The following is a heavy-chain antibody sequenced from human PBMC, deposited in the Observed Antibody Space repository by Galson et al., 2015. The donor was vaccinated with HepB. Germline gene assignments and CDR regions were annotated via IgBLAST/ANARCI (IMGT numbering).Heavy chain of an antibody. CDR3: ARDPGYCSGGSCYSRRFYYFDY. D-gene: IGHD2-15*01. V-gene: IGHV7-4-1*02. CDR1: GYTFTTYA. CDR2: INTNTGNP. J-gene: IGHJ4*02. Sequence: SVKVSCKASGYTFTTYAMNWVRQAPGQGLEWMGWINTNTGNPTYAQGFTGRFVFSLDTSVSTAYLQISSLKAEDTAVHYCARDPGYCSGGSCYSRRFYYFDYWGQGTLVTVSS.